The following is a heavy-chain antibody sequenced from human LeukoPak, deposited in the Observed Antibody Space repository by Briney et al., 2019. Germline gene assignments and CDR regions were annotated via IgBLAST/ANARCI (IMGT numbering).Heavy chain of an antibody. Sequence: GGSLRLSCAASGFTFSTFWMHWVRQTPGKGLVWVSCTNTDGSYSSYADSVKGRFTISRDNVRNTLYLQMSSLRAEDSAVYYCARDFDGPRASDYWGQGISVTVSS. CDR1: GFTFSTFW. CDR2: TNTDGSYS. J-gene: IGHJ4*02. D-gene: IGHD4-17*01. CDR3: ARDFDGPRASDY. V-gene: IGHV3-74*01.